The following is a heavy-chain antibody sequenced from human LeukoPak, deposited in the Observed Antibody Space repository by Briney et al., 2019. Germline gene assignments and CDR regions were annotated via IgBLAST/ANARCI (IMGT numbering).Heavy chain of an antibody. Sequence: GASVKVSCKASGYTFTGYYMHWVRQAPGQGLEWMGWINPNSGGTNYAQKFQGRVTMTRDTSISIAYMELSRLRSDDTAVYYCARNYDFWSGYYSPRSYFDYWGQGTLVTVSS. CDR2: INPNSGGT. D-gene: IGHD3-3*01. J-gene: IGHJ4*02. CDR1: GYTFTGYY. V-gene: IGHV1-2*02. CDR3: ARNYDFWSGYYSPRSYFDY.